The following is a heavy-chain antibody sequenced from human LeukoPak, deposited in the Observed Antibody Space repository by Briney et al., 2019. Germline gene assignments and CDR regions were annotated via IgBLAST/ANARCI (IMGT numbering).Heavy chain of an antibody. CDR1: GGSISSGSYC. V-gene: IGHV4-39*01. Sequence: SETLSLTCTVSGGSISSGSYCWGWIRQPPGKGLEWIGSIYYSGSTYYNPSLKSRVTISVDTSKNQFSLKLSSVTAADTAVYYCASPRGVINADAFEIWGQGTMVTVSS. CDR3: ASPRGVINADAFEI. D-gene: IGHD3-10*01. J-gene: IGHJ3*02. CDR2: IYYSGST.